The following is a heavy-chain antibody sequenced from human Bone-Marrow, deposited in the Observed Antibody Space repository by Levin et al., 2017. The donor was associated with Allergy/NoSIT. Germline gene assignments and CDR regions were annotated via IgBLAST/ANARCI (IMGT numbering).Heavy chain of an antibody. J-gene: IGHJ4*02. CDR3: AGSLLTSGYYAY. CDR1: GYTFSELS. V-gene: IGHV1-24*01. D-gene: IGHD5-12*01. CDR2: FDPEDSET. Sequence: GESLKISCKVSGYTFSELSIHWVRQAPGEGLEWMGGFDPEDSETIYARSLLGRLTMTEDTSTDTAYMGLSSLQSDDTGVYYCAGSLLTSGYYAYWGQGALLTVSS.